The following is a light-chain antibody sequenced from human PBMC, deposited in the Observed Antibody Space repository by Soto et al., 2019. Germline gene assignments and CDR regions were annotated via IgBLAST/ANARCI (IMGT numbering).Light chain of an antibody. CDR2: GAS. J-gene: IGKJ1*01. CDR1: ESVSSSY. Sequence: EIVLTQSPGTLSLSPGERATHTCRASESVSSSYLAWYQQKPGQAPRLLIFGASSRATGTPDRFSGSGSGTDFTLTISRLEPEDFAVYYCEQYGSSPPWTFGQGTEVEIK. V-gene: IGKV3-20*01. CDR3: EQYGSSPPWT.